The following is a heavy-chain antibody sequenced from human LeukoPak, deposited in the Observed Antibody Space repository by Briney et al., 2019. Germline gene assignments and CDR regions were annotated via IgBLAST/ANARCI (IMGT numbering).Heavy chain of an antibody. D-gene: IGHD4-17*01. Sequence: GGSLRLSCAASGFTFSSYGMHWVRQAPGKGPEWVAVISYDGSNKYYADSVKGRFTISRDNSKNTLYLQMNSLRAEDTAVYYCAKLAVTTCMDVWGQGTTITVSS. V-gene: IGHV3-30*18. J-gene: IGHJ6*02. CDR1: GFTFSSYG. CDR3: AKLAVTTCMDV. CDR2: ISYDGSNK.